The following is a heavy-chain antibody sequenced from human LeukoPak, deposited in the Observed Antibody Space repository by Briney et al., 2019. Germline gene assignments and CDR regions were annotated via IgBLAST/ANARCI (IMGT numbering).Heavy chain of an antibody. CDR1: GGSISSSSYY. CDR2: IYYSGST. J-gene: IGHJ6*03. V-gene: IGHV4-39*01. D-gene: IGHD3-10*01. CDR3: ARGPITMVRGVTPRYMDV. Sequence: SETLSLTCTVSGGSISSSSYYWGWIRQPPGKGLEWIGSIYYSGSTYYNPSLKSRVTISVDTSKNQFSLKLSSVTAADTAVYYCARGPITMVRGVTPRYMDVWGKGTTVTVSS.